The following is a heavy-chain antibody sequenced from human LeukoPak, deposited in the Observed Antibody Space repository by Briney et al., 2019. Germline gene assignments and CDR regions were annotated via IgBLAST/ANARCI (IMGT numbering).Heavy chain of an antibody. Sequence: ASVKVSCKASGYTFTGYYMHWVRQAPGQGLEWMGWINPNSGGTNYAQKFQGWVTMTRDTSISTAYMELSRLRSDDTAVYYCARAGEYSGYNWFDPWGQGTLVTVSS. J-gene: IGHJ5*02. CDR2: INPNSGGT. CDR1: GYTFTGYY. D-gene: IGHD5-12*01. CDR3: ARAGEYSGYNWFDP. V-gene: IGHV1-2*04.